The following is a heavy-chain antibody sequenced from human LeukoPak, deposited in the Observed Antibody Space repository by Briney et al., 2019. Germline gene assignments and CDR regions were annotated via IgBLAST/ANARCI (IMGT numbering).Heavy chain of an antibody. Sequence: GGSLRLSCAASGFTVNSNYMSWVRQAPGKGLEWVSGISGSGGSTYYADSVKGRFTISRDNSKNTLYLQMNSLSAEDTAVYYCAKDLSPLYYYYGMDVWGQGTTVTVSS. J-gene: IGHJ6*02. CDR1: GFTVNSNY. V-gene: IGHV3-23*01. CDR3: AKDLSPLYYYYGMDV. CDR2: ISGSGGST.